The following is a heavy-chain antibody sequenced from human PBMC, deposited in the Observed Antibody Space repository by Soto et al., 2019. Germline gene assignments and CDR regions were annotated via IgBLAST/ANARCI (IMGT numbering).Heavy chain of an antibody. CDR1: GDSFSSYA. J-gene: IGHJ4*02. Sequence: QVQVVQSGAEVKKPGSSVKVSCKVSGDSFSSYAISWVRQAPGQGLEWMGGIIPILTTANYAQKFQDRVTITADESTSTAYMEVSSLTSEDTAVYYCARKAGGGNYYILDFWGQGTRVTVSS. V-gene: IGHV1-69*01. CDR3: ARKAGGGNYYILDF. CDR2: IIPILTTA. D-gene: IGHD2-15*01.